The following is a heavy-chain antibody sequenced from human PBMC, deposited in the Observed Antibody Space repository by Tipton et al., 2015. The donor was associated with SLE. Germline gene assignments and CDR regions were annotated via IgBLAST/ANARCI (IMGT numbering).Heavy chain of an antibody. CDR2: IYHRGST. CDR3: ARDRHSIKAFDI. Sequence: TLSLTCAVSGYSISSGYYWGWIRQPPGKGLEWIGSIYHRGSTYYNPSLKSRVTMSVDTSKNQFSLKLSSVTAADTAVYYCARDRHSIKAFDIWGQGTMVTVSS. D-gene: IGHD5-24*01. CDR1: GYSISSGYY. J-gene: IGHJ3*02. V-gene: IGHV4-38-2*02.